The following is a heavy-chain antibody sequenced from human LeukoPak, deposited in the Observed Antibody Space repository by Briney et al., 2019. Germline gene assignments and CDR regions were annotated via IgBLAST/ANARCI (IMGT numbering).Heavy chain of an antibody. V-gene: IGHV3-7*01. Sequence: GGSLRLSCAASGFTFSSYWMSWVRQAPGKGLEWVANIKQDGSEKYYVDSVKGRFTISRDNVENSLYLQMNSLRAEDTAVYYCARAFHYYYYMDVWGKGTTVTVSS. CDR1: GFTFSSYW. CDR2: IKQDGSEK. CDR3: ARAFHYYYYMDV. J-gene: IGHJ6*03.